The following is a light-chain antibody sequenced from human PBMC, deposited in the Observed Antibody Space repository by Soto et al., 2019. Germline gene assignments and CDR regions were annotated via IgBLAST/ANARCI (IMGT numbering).Light chain of an antibody. CDR3: SSYAGNNNFV. J-gene: IGLJ1*01. CDR1: SSDLGSYNY. Sequence: QSALTQPPSASGSPGQSVTISCTGTSSDLGSYNYVSWYQHHAGKAPKLLIYEVSRRPSGVPARFSGSKSDHTASLTVSGLQVEDEADYYCSSYAGNNNFVFGTGTQLTVL. V-gene: IGLV2-8*01. CDR2: EVS.